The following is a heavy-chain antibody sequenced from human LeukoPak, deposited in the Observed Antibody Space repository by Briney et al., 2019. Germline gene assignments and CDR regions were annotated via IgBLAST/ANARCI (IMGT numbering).Heavy chain of an antibody. CDR3: AKARTFYDFLTGYLDFDF. CDR1: GFAFSSYA. CDR2: TSSSGSNT. D-gene: IGHD3-9*01. Sequence: PGGSLRLSCAASGFAFSSYAMSWVRQAPGKGLEWVSATSSSGSNTNYPDSVKGRFTISRDNSENTLFLQMSSLSADDTAVYYCAKARTFYDFLTGYLDFDFWGQGTLVTVSS. V-gene: IGHV3-23*01. J-gene: IGHJ4*02.